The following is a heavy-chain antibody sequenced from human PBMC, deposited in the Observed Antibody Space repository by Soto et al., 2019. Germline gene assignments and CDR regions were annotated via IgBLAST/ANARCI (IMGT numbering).Heavy chain of an antibody. V-gene: IGHV3-23*01. Sequence: EVQLLESGGGLVQPGGSLRLSCAASGFTFNNYAMTWVRQAPGKGLEWVSAISDGGDTTSYADSVKGRFTVSRDGSKNTLYLQMSRLRAEDTALYYCAKGRGGSGSLPPRVDFWGQGTLVTVSS. CDR3: AKGRGGSGSLPPRVDF. D-gene: IGHD3-10*01. CDR2: ISDGGDTT. J-gene: IGHJ4*02. CDR1: GFTFNNYA.